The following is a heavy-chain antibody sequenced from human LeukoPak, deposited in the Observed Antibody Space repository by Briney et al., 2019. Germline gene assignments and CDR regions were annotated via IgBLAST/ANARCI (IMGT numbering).Heavy chain of an antibody. CDR3: AKVPGFWEATGYYYYYYMDV. V-gene: IGHV3-30*18. D-gene: IGHD3-10*01. Sequence: PGRSLRLSCAASGFTFSSYGMHWVRQAPGKGLEWVAVISYDGSTKYYADSVKGRFTISRDNSKNTLYLQMNSLRAEDTAVYYCAKVPGFWEATGYYYYYYMDVLGKGTTVTISS. J-gene: IGHJ6*03. CDR2: ISYDGSTK. CDR1: GFTFSSYG.